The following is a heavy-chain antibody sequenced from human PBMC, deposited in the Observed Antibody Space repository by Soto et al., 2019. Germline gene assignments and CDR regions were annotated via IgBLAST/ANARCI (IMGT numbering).Heavy chain of an antibody. CDR3: ARSLYGLDY. V-gene: IGHV3-48*02. CDR1: GFTFSSYS. Sequence: VALQLSCAASGFTFSSYSMNWVRQAPRKGLEWVSYISSSSNTIYYADSVKGRFTISRDNAKNSLYLQMNSLRDEDTAVYYCARSLYGLDYWSQGTLVTVSS. J-gene: IGHJ4*02. CDR2: ISSSSNTI. D-gene: IGHD3-10*01.